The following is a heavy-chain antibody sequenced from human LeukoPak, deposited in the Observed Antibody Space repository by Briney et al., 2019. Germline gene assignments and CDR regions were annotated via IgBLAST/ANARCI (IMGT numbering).Heavy chain of an antibody. CDR3: ARVPTVTYYYYSYMDV. CDR1: GGSISSSSYY. Sequence: SETLSLTCTVSGGSISSSSYYWGWIRQPPGKGLEWIGSIYYSGSTYYSPSLKSRVTISIETSKNQFSLKLSSVTAADTAVYYCARVPTVTYYYYSYMDVWGKGTTVTVSS. D-gene: IGHD4-11*01. J-gene: IGHJ6*03. V-gene: IGHV4-39*01. CDR2: IYYSGST.